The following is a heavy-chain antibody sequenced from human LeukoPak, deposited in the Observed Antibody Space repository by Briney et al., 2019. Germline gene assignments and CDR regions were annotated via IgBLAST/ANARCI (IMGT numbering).Heavy chain of an antibody. D-gene: IGHD3-3*01. J-gene: IGHJ4*02. CDR3: AKSMRGYYRFDY. CDR1: RLTFSNYA. V-gene: IGHV3-23*01. Sequence: GSLRLSCAASRLTFSNYAMSWVRQAPGKGLEWVSVISGSGGSAYYADSVKGRFTVSRDNSKNTLLLQMNSLRAEDTALYYCAKSMRGYYRFDYWGQGTLVTVSS. CDR2: ISGSGGSA.